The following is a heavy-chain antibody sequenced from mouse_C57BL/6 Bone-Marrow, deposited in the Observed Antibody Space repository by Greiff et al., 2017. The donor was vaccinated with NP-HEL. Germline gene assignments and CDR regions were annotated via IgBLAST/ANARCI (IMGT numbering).Heavy chain of an antibody. D-gene: IGHD1-1*01. Sequence: VMLVESGAELARPGASVKLSCKASGYTFTSYGISWVKQRTGQGLEWIGEIYPRSGNTYYNEKFKGKATLTADKSSSTAYMELRSLTSEDSAVYFCAREDYGSSSFAYWGQGTLVTVSA. CDR2: IYPRSGNT. J-gene: IGHJ3*01. CDR3: AREDYGSSSFAY. CDR1: GYTFTSYG. V-gene: IGHV1-81*01.